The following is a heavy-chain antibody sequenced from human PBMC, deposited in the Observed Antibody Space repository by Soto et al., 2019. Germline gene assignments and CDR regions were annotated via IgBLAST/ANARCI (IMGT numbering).Heavy chain of an antibody. CDR3: ASSSWGGSGSYYNGVY. CDR1: GITFNTYA. Sequence: EVQLLESGGGLVQPGGSLRLSCAASGITFNTYAMTWVRQTPGKGLEWVSAMSASGGSTYYADSVKGRFTISRDNSKNTLYVQRNSLRVEDTAVYYCASSSWGGSGSYYNGVYWGQGTLVTVSS. CDR2: MSASGGST. V-gene: IGHV3-23*01. J-gene: IGHJ4*02. D-gene: IGHD3-10*01.